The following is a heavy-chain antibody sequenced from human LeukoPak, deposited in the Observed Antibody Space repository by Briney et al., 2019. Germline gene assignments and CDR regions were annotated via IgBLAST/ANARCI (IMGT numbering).Heavy chain of an antibody. CDR3: ATGPPESSSSDS. CDR1: GYTFSRYD. D-gene: IGHD6-13*01. V-gene: IGHV1-8*01. Sequence: ASVKVSCKASGYTFSRYDVNWVRQAAGQGLGWIGWMRPNNGNTGYAQKFQDRVTMTRDTSINTAYMELRSLTSEDTAVYYCATGPPESSSSDSWGQGILVTISS. J-gene: IGHJ4*02. CDR2: MRPNNGNT.